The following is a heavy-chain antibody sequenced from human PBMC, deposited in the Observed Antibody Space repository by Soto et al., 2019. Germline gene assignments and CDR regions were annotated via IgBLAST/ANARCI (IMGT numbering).Heavy chain of an antibody. CDR3: ASTDPYYYDTDCGACPTGI. J-gene: IGHJ3*02. D-gene: IGHD3-22*01. CDR1: GYTFTGYY. Sequence: ASVKVSCKASGYTFTGYYMHWVRQAPGQGLEWMGWINPNSGGTNYAQKFQGRVTMTRDTSISTAYMELSRLRSDDTAVYYCASTDPYYYDTDCGACPTGIWGQGTMVTVSS. CDR2: INPNSGGT. V-gene: IGHV1-2*02.